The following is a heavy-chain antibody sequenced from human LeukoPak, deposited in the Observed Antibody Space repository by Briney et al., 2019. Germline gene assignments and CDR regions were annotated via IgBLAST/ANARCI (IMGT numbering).Heavy chain of an antibody. Sequence: SETLSLTCAVYGGSFSGYYWSWIRQPPGKGLEWIGEINHSGSTNYNPSLKSRVTISVDTSKNQFSLKLSSVTAADTAVYYCARGDYYGSGYYYYYGMDVWGQGTLVTVSS. J-gene: IGHJ6*02. CDR3: ARGDYYGSGYYYYYGMDV. V-gene: IGHV4-34*01. CDR1: GGSFSGYY. D-gene: IGHD3-10*01. CDR2: INHSGST.